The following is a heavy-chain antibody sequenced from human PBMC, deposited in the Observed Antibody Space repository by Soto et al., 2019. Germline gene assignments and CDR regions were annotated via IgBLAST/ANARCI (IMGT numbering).Heavy chain of an antibody. D-gene: IGHD3-3*01. J-gene: IGHJ4*02. CDR2: INHSGST. CDR3: ARLNSPPTSYDFWSGYYGTSYFDY. V-gene: IGHV4-34*01. Sequence: QVQLQQWGAGLLKPSETLSLTCAVYGGSFSGYYWSWIRQRPGKGLEWSGEINHSGSTNYNPSLKGRVTISVDTPKNQFSLKLSSVTAADTAVYYCARLNSPPTSYDFWSGYYGTSYFDYWGQGTLVTVSS. CDR1: GGSFSGYY.